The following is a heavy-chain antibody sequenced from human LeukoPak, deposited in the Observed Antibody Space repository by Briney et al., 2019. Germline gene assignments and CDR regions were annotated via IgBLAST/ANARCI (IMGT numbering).Heavy chain of an antibody. J-gene: IGHJ4*02. Sequence: PGRSLRLSCAASGFTFSSYGRHWVRQAPGKGLEWVAVIWYDGSNKYYAGSVKGRFTISRDDSKNTLYLQMNSMRAENTAVYYCARDSRLAPEYWGQGTLVTVCS. CDR2: IWYDGSNK. D-gene: IGHD4-11*01. V-gene: IGHV3-33*01. CDR3: ARDSRLAPEY. CDR1: GFTFSSYG.